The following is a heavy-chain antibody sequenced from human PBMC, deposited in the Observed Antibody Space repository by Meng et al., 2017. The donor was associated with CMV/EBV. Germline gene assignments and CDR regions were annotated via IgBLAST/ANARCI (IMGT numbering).Heavy chain of an antibody. J-gene: IGHJ2*01. CDR3: ARDNSYYDSSGYPTPDWYFDL. CDR1: GFTVSSNY. Sequence: GESLKISCAASGFTVSSNYMSWVRQAPGKGLEWVSVIYSGGSTYYADSVKGRFTISRDNSKNTLYLKMNSLRAEDTAVYYCARDNSYYDSSGYPTPDWYFDLWGRGTLVTVSS. V-gene: IGHV3-53*01. D-gene: IGHD3-22*01. CDR2: IYSGGST.